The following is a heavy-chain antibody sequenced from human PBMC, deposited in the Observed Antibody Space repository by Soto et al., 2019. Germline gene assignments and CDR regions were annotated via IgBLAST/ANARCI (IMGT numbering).Heavy chain of an antibody. CDR2: ISSSSSYI. CDR3: ARGLGIIPGY. D-gene: IGHD7-27*01. CDR1: GFTFSSYS. Sequence: EVQLVESGGGLVKPGGSLRLSCAASGFTFSSYSMNWVRQAPGKGLEWVSSISSSSSYIYYADSVKGRFTISRNNAKNSLYLQMNSLRAEDTAVYYCARGLGIIPGYWGQGTLVTVSS. V-gene: IGHV3-21*01. J-gene: IGHJ4*02.